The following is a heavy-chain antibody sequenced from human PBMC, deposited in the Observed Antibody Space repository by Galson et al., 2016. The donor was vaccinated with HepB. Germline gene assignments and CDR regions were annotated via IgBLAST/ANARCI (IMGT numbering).Heavy chain of an antibody. CDR1: GFSLSNARMG. J-gene: IGHJ4*02. Sequence: PALVKPTQTLTLTCTVSGFSLSNARMGVSWIRQPPGKALEWLAHIFSNDEKSYSTSLKTRLTIPKDTSKSQVVLTLTNMDPVDTATYYCARISFSAWQYYFDYWGQGTLVTVSS. CDR2: IFSNDEK. CDR3: ARISFSAWQYYFDY. V-gene: IGHV2-26*01. D-gene: IGHD2/OR15-2a*01.